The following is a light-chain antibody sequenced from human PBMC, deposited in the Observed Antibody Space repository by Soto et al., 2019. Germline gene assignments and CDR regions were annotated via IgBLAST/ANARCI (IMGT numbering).Light chain of an antibody. Sequence: EIVLTQSPATLSLSPGERATLSCRASQSVDTFLAWYQQKPGRTPRLLIYDTSNRATGIPPRFSGTVSGTDFTLTISRLEPEDFAVYYCQVRTDWPPFMYSFGQGTKLEVK. CDR3: QVRTDWPPFMYS. V-gene: IGKV3-11*01. CDR1: QSVDTF. J-gene: IGKJ2*01. CDR2: DTS.